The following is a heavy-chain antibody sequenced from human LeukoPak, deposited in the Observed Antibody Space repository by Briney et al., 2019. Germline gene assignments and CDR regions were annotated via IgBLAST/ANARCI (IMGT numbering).Heavy chain of an antibody. CDR3: ARGSAASGFDP. J-gene: IGHJ5*02. V-gene: IGHV3-30*03. D-gene: IGHD6-13*01. CDR2: ISYDGDNK. Sequence: GGSLRLSCAASGFTFSTYGMHWVRQAPGKGLEWVAVISYDGDNKYFADSVKGRFTISRDNSKNTLYLQMNSLRAEDTAVYYCARGSAASGFDPWGQGTLVTVSS. CDR1: GFTFSTYG.